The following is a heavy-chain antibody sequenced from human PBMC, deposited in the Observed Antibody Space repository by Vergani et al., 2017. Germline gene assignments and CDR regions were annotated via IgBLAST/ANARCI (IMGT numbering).Heavy chain of an antibody. Sequence: EVQLVQSGAEVKKPGESLKISCKGSGYSFTSYWIGWVRQMPGKGLEWMGVIYPGDSDTRYSPSFQGQVTISADKSISTAYLQWSSLKASDTARYYCAGHRGWGLVVVAATPWYYYYVMDVWGQGTTVTVSS. CDR3: AGHRGWGLVVVAATPWYYYYVMDV. CDR2: IYPGDSDT. V-gene: IGHV5-51*01. CDR1: GYSFTSYW. J-gene: IGHJ6*02. D-gene: IGHD2-15*01.